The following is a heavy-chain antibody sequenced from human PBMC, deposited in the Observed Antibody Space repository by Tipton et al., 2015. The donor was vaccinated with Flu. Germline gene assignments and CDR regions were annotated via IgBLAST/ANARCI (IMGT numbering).Heavy chain of an antibody. CDR2: IYYSGST. V-gene: IGHV4-39*07. J-gene: IGHJ4*02. CDR3: ARDLRLDYFDY. Sequence: TLSLTCTVSGGSISSSSYYWGWIRQSPGKGLEWIGSIYYSGSTYYNPSLKSRVTISVDTSKNQLSLMLSSVTAGDTAVYYCARDLRLDYFDYWGQGTLVTVSS. D-gene: IGHD5/OR15-5a*01. CDR1: GGSISSSSYY.